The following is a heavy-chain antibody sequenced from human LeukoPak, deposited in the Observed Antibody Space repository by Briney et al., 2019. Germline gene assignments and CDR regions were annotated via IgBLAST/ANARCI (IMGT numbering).Heavy chain of an antibody. J-gene: IGHJ4*02. D-gene: IGHD6-6*01. CDR1: GYTFTGYY. V-gene: IGHV1-2*02. Sequence: ASVKVSCKASGYTFTGYYMHWVRQAPGQGLEWMGWINPNSGGTNYAQKFQGRVTMTRDTSIGTAYMELSRLRSDDTAVYYCAIPSSSFPSPFDYWGQGTLVTVSS. CDR3: AIPSSSFPSPFDY. CDR2: INPNSGGT.